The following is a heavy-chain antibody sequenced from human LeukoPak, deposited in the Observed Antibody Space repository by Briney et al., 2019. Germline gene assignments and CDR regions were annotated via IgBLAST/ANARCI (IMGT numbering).Heavy chain of an antibody. J-gene: IGHJ4*02. V-gene: IGHV3-7*01. CDR1: GFTFSNYW. CDR3: ARVVNRFSPFPE. Sequence: GGSLRRSCAASGFTFSNYWMSWVRKAPGKGLEWVANIKQDGSEKYYVDSVKGRFTISRDNAKNSLYLQMNSLRAEDTAVYYCARVVNRFSPFPEWGQGTLVTVSS. D-gene: IGHD2-21*01. CDR2: IKQDGSEK.